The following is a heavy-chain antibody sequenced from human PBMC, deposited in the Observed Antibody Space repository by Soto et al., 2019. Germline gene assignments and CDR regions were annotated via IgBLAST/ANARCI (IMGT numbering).Heavy chain of an antibody. CDR3: AGGSGWESES. CDR2: IKEDGGQK. Sequence: EVQLVESGGGLVQPGGSLRLSCAVSEFTFTTYWMTWVRQAPGKGLEWEANIKEDGGQKNYLESVRGRFTISRDNAKKSLFLEMSSLRVEDTAVYFCAGGSGWESESWGQGTLVTVSS. J-gene: IGHJ4*02. D-gene: IGHD6-19*01. CDR1: EFTFTTYW. V-gene: IGHV3-7*05.